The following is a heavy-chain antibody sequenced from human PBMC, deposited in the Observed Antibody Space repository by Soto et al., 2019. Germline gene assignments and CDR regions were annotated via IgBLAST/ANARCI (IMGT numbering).Heavy chain of an antibody. Sequence: GSLRLSWAASGFTFDDYTMHWVRQAPGKGLEWVSLISWDGGSTYYADSVKGRFTISRDNSKNSLYLQMNSLRTEDTALYYCAKSQDSSGYYLDYYYYGMDVWGQGTTVTVSS. CDR2: ISWDGGST. CDR3: AKSQDSSGYYLDYYYYGMDV. CDR1: GFTFDDYT. J-gene: IGHJ6*02. V-gene: IGHV3-43*01. D-gene: IGHD3-22*01.